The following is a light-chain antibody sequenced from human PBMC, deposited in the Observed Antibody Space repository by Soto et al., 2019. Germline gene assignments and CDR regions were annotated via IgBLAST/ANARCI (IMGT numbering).Light chain of an antibody. CDR2: DVS. V-gene: IGLV2-14*01. CDR3: SSYTSSSTLV. J-gene: IGLJ1*01. Sequence: ALTQPASVSGSPGQSITISCTGTSSDVGGYNYVSWYQQHPGKAPKLMIYDVSNRPSGVSNRFSGSKSGNTASLTISGLQAEDEADYYCSSYTSSSTLVFGTGTKVTV. CDR1: SSDVGGYNY.